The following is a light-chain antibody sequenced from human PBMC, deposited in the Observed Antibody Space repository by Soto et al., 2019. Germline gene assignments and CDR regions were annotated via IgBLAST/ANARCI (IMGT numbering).Light chain of an antibody. J-gene: IGLJ1*01. CDR2: DVS. Sequence: QSVLTQPASVSGSPGQSVAISCTGTSSDVAAYNFVSWYQQHPGKSPKLMVFDVSNRPSRVSNRFSGSKSGNTASLTISGLQAEDEADYYCSSYTSGGNYVFGTGTKVTVL. CDR1: SSDVAAYNF. V-gene: IGLV2-14*01. CDR3: SSYTSGGNYV.